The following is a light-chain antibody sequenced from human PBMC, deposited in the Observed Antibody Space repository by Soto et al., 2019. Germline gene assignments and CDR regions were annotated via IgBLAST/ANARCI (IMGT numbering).Light chain of an antibody. CDR1: QDISTW. J-gene: IGKJ4*01. Sequence: DIQMTQSPSSVSASVGDRDTITCRASQDISTWLAWYQQKPGKAPKLLIYAASSLQSEVPSRFSGSGFGTDFSLTISSLQPEDFATYYCQQANSLPLTFGGGTKVEI. CDR2: AAS. CDR3: QQANSLPLT. V-gene: IGKV1D-12*01.